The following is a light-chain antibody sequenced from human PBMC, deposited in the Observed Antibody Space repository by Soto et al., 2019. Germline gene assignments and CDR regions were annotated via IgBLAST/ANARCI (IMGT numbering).Light chain of an antibody. Sequence: TQCRDTRSLSPGERATLSWRASQTFSSNYLAWCQQTPGQPPTLLIYGASTRAAGIPDRFSGSGSRPDFTLTITRLPPEDSAVYFCQHHTGPPTTFGQGTRLEIK. CDR2: GAS. J-gene: IGKJ5*01. CDR3: QHHTGPPTT. V-gene: IGKV3-20*01. CDR1: QTFSSNY.